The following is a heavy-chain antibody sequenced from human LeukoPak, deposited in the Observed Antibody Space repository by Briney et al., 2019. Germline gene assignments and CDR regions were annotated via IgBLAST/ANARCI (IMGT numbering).Heavy chain of an antibody. Sequence: TGGSLRLSCAASGFTFSSYSMNWVRQAPGKGLEWVSSISSSSSYIYYADSVKGRFTISRDNSKNTLYLQMNSLRAEDTAVYYCARDRAAAGHHIYYYYMDVWGKGTTVTVSS. V-gene: IGHV3-21*04. D-gene: IGHD6-13*01. CDR2: ISSSSSYI. CDR3: ARDRAAAGHHIYYYYMDV. J-gene: IGHJ6*03. CDR1: GFTFSSYS.